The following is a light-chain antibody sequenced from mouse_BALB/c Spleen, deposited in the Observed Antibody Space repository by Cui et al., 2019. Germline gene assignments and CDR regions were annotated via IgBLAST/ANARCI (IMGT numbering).Light chain of an antibody. CDR1: SSVSY. CDR2: LTS. CDR3: QQWSSNPLT. Sequence: IVLTQSPALISASPGEKVTMTCSASSSVSYMYWYQQKPRSSPKPWIYLTSNLASGVPARFSGSGSGTSYSLTISSMEAEDAATYYCQQWSSNPLTFGAGTKLELK. V-gene: IGKV4-68*01. J-gene: IGKJ5*01.